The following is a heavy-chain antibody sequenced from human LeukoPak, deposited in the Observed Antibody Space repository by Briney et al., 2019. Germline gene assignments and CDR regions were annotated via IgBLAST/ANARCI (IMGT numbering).Heavy chain of an antibody. Sequence: GASVKVSCKASGYTFTSYDINWVRQATGQGLEWMGWVNPNSGNTGYAQKFQGRVTMTRNTSISTAYMELSSLRSEDTAVYYCARSILVVPVASHLNYGVDVWGQGTTVTVSS. V-gene: IGHV1-8*01. J-gene: IGHJ6*02. CDR2: VNPNSGNT. CDR3: ARSILVVPVASHLNYGVDV. CDR1: GYTFTSYD. D-gene: IGHD2-2*01.